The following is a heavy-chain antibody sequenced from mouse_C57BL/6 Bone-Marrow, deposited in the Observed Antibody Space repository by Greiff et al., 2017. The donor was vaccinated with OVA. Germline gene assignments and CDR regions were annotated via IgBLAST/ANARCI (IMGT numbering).Heavy chain of an antibody. CDR1: GFTFSSYT. CDR3: ARTNCDPRYFDY. D-gene: IGHD4-1*01. Sequence: EVHLVESGGGLVKPGGSLKLSCAASGFTFSSYTMSWVRQTPEKRLEWVVTISGGGGNTYYTDSVKGRSTFTRDNAKNTLYLQMSSLRSEDTALYYCARTNCDPRYFDYWGQGTTLTVSS. J-gene: IGHJ2*01. V-gene: IGHV5-9*01. CDR2: ISGGGGNT.